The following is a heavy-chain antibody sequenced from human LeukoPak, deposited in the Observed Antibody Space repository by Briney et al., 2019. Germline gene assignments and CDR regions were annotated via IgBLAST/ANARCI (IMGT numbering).Heavy chain of an antibody. Sequence: PSETLSLTCTVSGGSISSYYWSWIRQPPGKGLEWIGSIYYSGSTYYNPSLKSRVTISVDTSKNQFSLKLSSVTASDTAVYYCARRNSSGWYYFDYWGQGTLVTVSS. J-gene: IGHJ4*02. D-gene: IGHD6-19*01. CDR3: ARRNSSGWYYFDY. CDR2: IYYSGST. V-gene: IGHV4-59*05. CDR1: GGSISSYY.